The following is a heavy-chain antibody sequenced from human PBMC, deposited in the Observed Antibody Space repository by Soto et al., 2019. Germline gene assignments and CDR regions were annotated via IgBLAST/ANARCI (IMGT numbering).Heavy chain of an antibody. Sequence: PSETLSLTCAVSGWSISSGYYWGWLRQRPGRGLEWIAIIHHSGGTHYNPSLKGRVTRSLDTSKNQFFRKLSSVTAADTALYYCAVYYTNSYYFGYWGQGTLVTVSS. D-gene: IGHD3-22*01. CDR3: AVYYTNSYYFGY. CDR1: GWSISSGYY. V-gene: IGHV4-38-2*01. CDR2: IHHSGGT. J-gene: IGHJ4*02.